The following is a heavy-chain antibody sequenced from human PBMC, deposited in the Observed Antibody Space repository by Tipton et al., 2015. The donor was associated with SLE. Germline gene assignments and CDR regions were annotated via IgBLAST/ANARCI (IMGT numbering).Heavy chain of an antibody. CDR1: GDSISNYY. CDR2: IYYSGST. CDR3: ASGAYGSENSYLGGWFDP. V-gene: IGHV4-59*01. J-gene: IGHJ5*02. Sequence: LRLSCTVSGDSISNYYWSWIRQPPEKGLEWIGYIYYSGSTYYNPSLKSRVTISVDTSKNQFSLKLSSVTAADTAVYYCASGAYGSENSYLGGWFDPWGQGTLVTVSS. D-gene: IGHD3-10*01.